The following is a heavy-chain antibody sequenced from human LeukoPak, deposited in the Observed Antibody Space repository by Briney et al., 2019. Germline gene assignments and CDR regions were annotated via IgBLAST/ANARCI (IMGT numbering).Heavy chain of an antibody. Sequence: PGGSLRLSCAASGSTFSSYSMNWVRQTPGKGLEWVSYIRSSGSTIYYADSVKGRFTISRDNAKNLLYLQMNSLRDEDTAIYYCARDLCGYADYWGQGTLVTVSS. CDR1: GSTFSSYS. V-gene: IGHV3-48*02. D-gene: IGHD5-12*01. J-gene: IGHJ4*02. CDR3: ARDLCGYADY. CDR2: IRSSGSTI.